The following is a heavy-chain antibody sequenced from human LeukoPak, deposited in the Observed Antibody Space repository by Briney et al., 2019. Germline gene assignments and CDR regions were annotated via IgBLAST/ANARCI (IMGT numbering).Heavy chain of an antibody. CDR3: ARVPPTIVAGRYYYYYMDV. V-gene: IGHV4-61*08. CDR1: GGSISSGGYY. CDR2: VYYSGST. D-gene: IGHD2-21*01. Sequence: SETLSLTCTVSGGSISSGGYYWSWIRQHPGKGLEWIGYVYYSGSTTYNPSLKSRVTISVDTSKNQFSLKLTSVTAADTAVYYCARVPPTIVAGRYYYYYMDVWGKGTTVTVSS. J-gene: IGHJ6*03.